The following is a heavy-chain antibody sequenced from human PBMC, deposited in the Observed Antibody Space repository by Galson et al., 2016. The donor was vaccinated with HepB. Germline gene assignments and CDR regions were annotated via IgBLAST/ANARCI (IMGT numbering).Heavy chain of an antibody. J-gene: IGHJ6*04. V-gene: IGHV3-64*01. Sequence: SLRLSCAASGFTFSSYVMHWVRQGPGKGLEYVSSISFHGGSTYYANSFKGRFTISRDTSTNTLYLQMGSLRAEDMAVYYCAREDLVATMSNYYYGMDVWGKGTTVTVSS. CDR1: GFTFSSYV. D-gene: IGHD5-12*01. CDR2: ISFHGGST. CDR3: AREDLVATMSNYYYGMDV.